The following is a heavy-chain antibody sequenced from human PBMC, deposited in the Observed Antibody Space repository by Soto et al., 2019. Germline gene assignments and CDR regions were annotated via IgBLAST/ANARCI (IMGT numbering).Heavy chain of an antibody. CDR2: ISYDGSKK. Sequence: SLRLSCVVSGLSFGSYGMQWVRQAPGKGLEWVALISYDGSKKYYMDSVKGRFPISRDNSLGTLFLQMISLRPEDTAVYYCAKARGVDNYYYGMDVWGQGTTVTVSS. D-gene: IGHD3-10*01. CDR3: AKARGVDNYYYGMDV. J-gene: IGHJ6*02. CDR1: GLSFGSYG. V-gene: IGHV3-30*18.